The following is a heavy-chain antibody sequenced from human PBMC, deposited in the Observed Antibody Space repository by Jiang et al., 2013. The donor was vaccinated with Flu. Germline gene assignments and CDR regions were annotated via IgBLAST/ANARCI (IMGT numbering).Heavy chain of an antibody. V-gene: IGHV1-2*02. J-gene: IGHJ3*02. CDR2: INPNNGGT. Sequence: YTFTGYYMHWVRQAPGQGLEWMGWINPNNGGTNYAQKFQGRVTMTRDTSISTAYMELSRLRSDDTAVYYCAREDQRAFDIWGQGTMVTVSS. CDR1: YTFTGYY. CDR3: AREDQRAFDI.